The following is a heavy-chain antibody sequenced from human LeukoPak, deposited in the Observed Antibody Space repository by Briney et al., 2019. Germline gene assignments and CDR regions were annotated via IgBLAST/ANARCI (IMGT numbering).Heavy chain of an antibody. J-gene: IGHJ4*02. Sequence: PSETLSLTCAVYGGSFSGYSMTWVRQAPGKGLEWVSYISGGSATIYYADSVKGRFTISRDNAKNSLYLQMNSLRDDDTAVYYCARPSVITIRQFYFDYWGQGALVTVSS. CDR2: ISGGSATI. CDR1: GGSFSGYS. D-gene: IGHD1-14*01. V-gene: IGHV3-48*02. CDR3: ARPSVITIRQFYFDY.